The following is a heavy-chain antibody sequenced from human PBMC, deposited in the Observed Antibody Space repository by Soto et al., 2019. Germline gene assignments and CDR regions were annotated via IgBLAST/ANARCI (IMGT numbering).Heavy chain of an antibody. J-gene: IGHJ3*02. V-gene: IGHV3-30*18. D-gene: IGHD2-15*01. Sequence: GGSLRLACAASGFTFSSYGMHWVRQAPGKGLEWVAVISYDGTNNYYTESVKGRFTISRDNSKNTLFLQMNSLRAEDTAVYFCAKGDCSGGSCYFSAFDIWGQGTMVTVSS. CDR1: GFTFSSYG. CDR2: ISYDGTNN. CDR3: AKGDCSGGSCYFSAFDI.